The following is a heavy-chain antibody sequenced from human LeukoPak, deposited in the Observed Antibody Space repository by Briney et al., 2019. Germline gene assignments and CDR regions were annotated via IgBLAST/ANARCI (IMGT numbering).Heavy chain of an antibody. V-gene: IGHV3-23*01. CDR3: AKDHQPDGYDALPAGY. D-gene: IGHD5-12*01. Sequence: GGSLRLSCAASGFAFSSYAMNWVRQAPGKGLQWVSCISGSGGSTYYADSVKGRFTISRDNSKNTLYLQMNSLRAEDTAVYYCAKDHQPDGYDALPAGYWGQGTLVTVSS. CDR2: ISGSGGST. CDR1: GFAFSSYA. J-gene: IGHJ4*02.